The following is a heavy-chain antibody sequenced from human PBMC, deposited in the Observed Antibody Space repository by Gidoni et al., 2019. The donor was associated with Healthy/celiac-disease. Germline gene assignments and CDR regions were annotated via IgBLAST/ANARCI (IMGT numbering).Heavy chain of an antibody. Sequence: EVQLVESGGGLVQPGRSLRLSCAASGFTFADYAMHWVRQAPGKGLEWVSGISWNSGSIGYADSVKGRFTISRDNAKNSLYLQMNSLRAEDTALYYCAKDSTQKFRLREYYFDYWGQGTLVTVSS. J-gene: IGHJ4*02. CDR2: ISWNSGSI. CDR3: AKDSTQKFRLREYYFDY. V-gene: IGHV3-9*01. CDR1: GFTFADYA.